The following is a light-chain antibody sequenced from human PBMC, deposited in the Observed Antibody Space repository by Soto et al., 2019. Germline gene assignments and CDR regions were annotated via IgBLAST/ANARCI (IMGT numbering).Light chain of an antibody. CDR2: GVS. CDR1: QSVSSE. V-gene: IGKV3D-15*03. CDR3: QPLGRTIP. J-gene: IGKJ4*01. Sequence: SPATLAASRRERATQSFRASQSVSSELACYQQKPGQAPRLLIYGVSSRATGIPDRVRGSWSGTEFTLSISILQANDSPRYSCQPLGRTIPLGGGTKVDIK.